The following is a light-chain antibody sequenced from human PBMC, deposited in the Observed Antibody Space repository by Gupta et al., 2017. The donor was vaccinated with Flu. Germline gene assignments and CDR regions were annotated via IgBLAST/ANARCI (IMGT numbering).Light chain of an antibody. J-gene: IGLJ2*01. CDR1: SGHSSYA. V-gene: IGLV4-69*01. CDR2: LNSDGSH. CDR3: QTWGTGIVV. Sequence: QLVLTQSPSASASLGASVKLTCPLSSGHSSYAIAWHQQQPEKGPRYLMKLNSDGSHRKGDGIPDRFSGSSSGAERYLTISSLQSEEEADYYCQTWGTGIVVFGGGTKLTVL.